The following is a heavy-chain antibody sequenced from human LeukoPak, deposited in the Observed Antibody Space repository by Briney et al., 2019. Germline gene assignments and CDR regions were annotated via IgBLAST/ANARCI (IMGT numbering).Heavy chain of an antibody. CDR3: ARASALYGSGSYYASRVAFDI. D-gene: IGHD3-10*01. CDR2: IYTSGST. CDR1: GGSISSGSYY. V-gene: IGHV4-61*02. J-gene: IGHJ3*02. Sequence: SQTLSLTCTVSGGSISSGSYYWRWIRQPAGKGLEWIGRIYTSGSTNYNPSLKSRVTISVDTSKNQFSLKLSSVTAADTAVYYCARASALYGSGSYYASRVAFDIWGQGTMVTVSS.